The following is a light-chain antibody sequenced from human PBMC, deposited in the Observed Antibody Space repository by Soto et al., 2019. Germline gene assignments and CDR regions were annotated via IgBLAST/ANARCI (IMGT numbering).Light chain of an antibody. CDR2: NAS. Sequence: DIQMTQSPSTLSASVGARVTITCRASQTISSWLAWYQQKPGKAPKLMIYNASTLKSGVPSRFSGSGSGTEVTLTISSLQPDDFATYYCQHYNSYSEAFGQGTKVDIK. CDR1: QTISSW. J-gene: IGKJ1*01. V-gene: IGKV1-5*03. CDR3: QHYNSYSEA.